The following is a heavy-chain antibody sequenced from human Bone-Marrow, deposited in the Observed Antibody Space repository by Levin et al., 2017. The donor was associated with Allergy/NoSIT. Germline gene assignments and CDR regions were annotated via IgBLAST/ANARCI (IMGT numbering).Heavy chain of an antibody. D-gene: IGHD3-16*02. J-gene: IGHJ4*02. CDR3: AREYYDSVWGSYRYFDN. CDR1: GFTFSSYE. V-gene: IGHV3-48*03. Sequence: GGSLRLSCAASGFTFSSYEMNWVRQAPGKGLEWLSYISSSGSTIYSADSVKGRFTISRDNAGNSLYLQMNSLRAEDTAVYYCAREYYDSVWGSYRYFDNWGQGTLVTVSS. CDR2: ISSSGSTI.